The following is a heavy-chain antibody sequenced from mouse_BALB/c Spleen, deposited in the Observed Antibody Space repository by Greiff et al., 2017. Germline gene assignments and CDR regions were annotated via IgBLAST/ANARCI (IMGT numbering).Heavy chain of an antibody. CDR3: ARTEGSYYGNYGAMDY. V-gene: IGHV2-2*02. D-gene: IGHD2-10*01. Sequence: QVQLQQSGPGLVQPSQSLSITCTVSGFSLTSYGVHWVRQSPGKGLEWLGVIWSGGSTDYNAAFISRLSISKDNSKSQVFFKMNSLQANDTAIYYCARTEGSYYGNYGAMDYWGQGTSVTVSS. CDR1: GFSLTSYG. J-gene: IGHJ4*01. CDR2: IWSGGST.